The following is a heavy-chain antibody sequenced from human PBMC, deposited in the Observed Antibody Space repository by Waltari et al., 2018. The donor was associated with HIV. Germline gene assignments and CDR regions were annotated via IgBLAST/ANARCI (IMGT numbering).Heavy chain of an antibody. CDR3: VKAGGRWALSNWFDP. CDR1: GFTFDDYA. D-gene: IGHD3-16*01. Sequence: EVQLVESGGGLIQPGRSLRLSCAASGFTFDDYAIHWVRLPPGRGLEWVSGISWNTNTAVYSASVQGRFSISRDNAKNAIYLQMNSLRAEDSALYYCVKAGGRWALSNWFDPWGHGTLVTVSP. J-gene: IGHJ5*02. V-gene: IGHV3-9*01. CDR2: ISWNTNTA.